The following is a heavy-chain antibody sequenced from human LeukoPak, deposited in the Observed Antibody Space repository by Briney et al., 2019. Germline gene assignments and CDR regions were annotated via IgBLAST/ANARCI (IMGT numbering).Heavy chain of an antibody. J-gene: IGHJ4*02. CDR3: ASPDY. CDR1: GFTVSSNY. CDR2: IKQDGSEK. V-gene: IGHV3-7*01. Sequence: PGGSLRLSCAASGFTVSSNYMSWVRQAPGKGLEWVANIKQDGSEKYYVDSVKGRFTISRDNAKNSLYLQMNSLRAEDTAVYYCASPDYWGQGTLVTVSS.